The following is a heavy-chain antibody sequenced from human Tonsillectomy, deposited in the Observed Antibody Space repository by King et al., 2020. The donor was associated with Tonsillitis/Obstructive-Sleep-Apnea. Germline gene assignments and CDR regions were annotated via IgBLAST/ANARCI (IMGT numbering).Heavy chain of an antibody. CDR2: IKQDGSEK. CDR3: ARDGEGAYDY. Sequence: VQLVESGGGLVQPGGSLRLSCAASGFTFSSDWMSWVRQAPGKGLEWVGNIKQDGSEKCYVDSVKGRFTISRDNAKNSLYLQMNSLRAEDTAVYYCARDGEGAYDYWGQGTLVTVSS. D-gene: IGHD1-26*01. J-gene: IGHJ4*02. V-gene: IGHV3-7*01. CDR1: GFTFSSDW.